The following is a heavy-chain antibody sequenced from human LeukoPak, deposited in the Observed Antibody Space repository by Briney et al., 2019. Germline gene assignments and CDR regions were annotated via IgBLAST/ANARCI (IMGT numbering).Heavy chain of an antibody. CDR1: GGSISSSSYS. V-gene: IGHV4-39*01. D-gene: IGHD6-19*01. Sequence: SETLSLTCTVSGGSISSSSYSWGWIRQPPGKGLEWIGNIYYSGSTYYNPSLKSRVTISVDTSKNQFSLKLSSVTAADTAVYYCATYYRQWLAYFDYWGQGTLVTVSS. CDR2: IYYSGST. J-gene: IGHJ4*02. CDR3: ATYYRQWLAYFDY.